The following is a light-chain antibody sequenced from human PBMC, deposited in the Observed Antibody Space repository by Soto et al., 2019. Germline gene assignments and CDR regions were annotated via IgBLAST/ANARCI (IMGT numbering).Light chain of an antibody. CDR3: QQYDGAPLT. CDR2: AAS. J-gene: IGKJ3*01. CDR1: RSVTNNY. Sequence: EIVLTQSPGTLSFFPGERATLSCMASRSVTNNYLAWYQQKPGQAPRLLIYAASTRHTGIPDRFNGSGSGTDFVLTINRLEPEDFAVYYCQQYDGAPLTFGPGTKVDIK. V-gene: IGKV3-20*01.